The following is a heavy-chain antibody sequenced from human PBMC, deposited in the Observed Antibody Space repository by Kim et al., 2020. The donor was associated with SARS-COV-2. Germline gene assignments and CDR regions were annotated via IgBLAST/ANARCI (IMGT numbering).Heavy chain of an antibody. Sequence: GGSLRLSCAASGFTFSSYAMSWVRQAPGKGLEWVSAISGSGGSTYYADSVKGRFTISRDNSKNTLYLQMNSLRAEDTAVYYCAKDGYYYGSGSYISYYYSGMDVWGQGTTVTVSS. CDR1: GFTFSSYA. CDR2: ISGSGGST. V-gene: IGHV3-23*01. D-gene: IGHD3-10*01. J-gene: IGHJ6*02. CDR3: AKDGYYYGSGSYISYYYSGMDV.